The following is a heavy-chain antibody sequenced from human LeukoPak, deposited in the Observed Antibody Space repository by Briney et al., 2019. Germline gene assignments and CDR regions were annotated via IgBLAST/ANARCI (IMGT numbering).Heavy chain of an antibody. D-gene: IGHD6-19*01. J-gene: IGHJ4*02. Sequence: PGGSLRLSCAASGFTFSSYAMSWVRQPPGKGLEWIGEINHSGSTNYNPSLKSRVTISVDTSKNQFSLKLSPVTAADTAVYYCARLSSSGWSYVFDYWGQGTLVTVSS. CDR2: INHSGST. CDR1: GFTFSSYA. CDR3: ARLSSSGWSYVFDY. V-gene: IGHV4-34*01.